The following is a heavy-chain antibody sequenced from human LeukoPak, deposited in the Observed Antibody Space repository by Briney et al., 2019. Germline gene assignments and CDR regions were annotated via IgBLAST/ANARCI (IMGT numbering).Heavy chain of an antibody. CDR2: ISGSGGST. Sequence: GGSLRLSCAASGFTFSSYAMSWVRQAPGKGLKWVSAISGSGGSTYYADSVKGRFTISRDNAKNSLYLQMNSLRAEDTAVYYCARVAGYGGPLDYWGQGTLVTVSS. D-gene: IGHD4/OR15-4a*01. CDR1: GFTFSSYA. J-gene: IGHJ4*02. V-gene: IGHV3-23*01. CDR3: ARVAGYGGPLDY.